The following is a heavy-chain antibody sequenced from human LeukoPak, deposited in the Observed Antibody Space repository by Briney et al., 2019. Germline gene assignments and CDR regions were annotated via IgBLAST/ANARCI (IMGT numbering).Heavy chain of an antibody. V-gene: IGHV1-69*04. D-gene: IGHD3-10*01. CDR1: GYTFTSYY. Sequence: GASVKVSCKASGYTFTSYYMHWVRQAPGQGLEWMGRIIPILGIANYAQKFQGRVTITADKSTSTAYMELSSLRSEDTAVYYCARETERITMVRGENPFDYWGQGTLVTVSS. CDR3: ARETERITMVRGENPFDY. CDR2: IIPILGIA. J-gene: IGHJ4*02.